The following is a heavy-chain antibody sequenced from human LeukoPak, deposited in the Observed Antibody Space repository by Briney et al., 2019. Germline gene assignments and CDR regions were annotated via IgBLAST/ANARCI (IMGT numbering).Heavy chain of an antibody. CDR1: GFTFSSIS. V-gene: IGHV3-48*04. CDR3: AKRADSSAHSFDY. Sequence: PGGSLRLSCEASGFTFSSISMNWVRQAPGKGLEWLSYIRSSDSTTYYADSVKGRFTISRDNAKNSLYLQMDSLRVEDTAVYYCAKRADSSAHSFDYWGQGTLVTVSS. CDR2: IRSSDSTT. J-gene: IGHJ4*02. D-gene: IGHD3-22*01.